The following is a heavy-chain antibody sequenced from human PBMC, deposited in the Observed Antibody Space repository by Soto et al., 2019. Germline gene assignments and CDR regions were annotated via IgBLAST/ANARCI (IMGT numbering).Heavy chain of an antibody. Sequence: PSETLSLTCTVSGGSLSRGDYYWSWIRQPPGKGLEWIGYIYYSGSTYYNPSLKSRVTISVDTSKNQFSLKLSSVTAADTAVYYFARAVRGSYYDYWGQGTLVTVSS. CDR3: ARAVRGSYYDY. CDR1: GGSLSRGDYY. CDR2: IYYSGST. V-gene: IGHV4-30-4*01. J-gene: IGHJ4*02. D-gene: IGHD1-26*01.